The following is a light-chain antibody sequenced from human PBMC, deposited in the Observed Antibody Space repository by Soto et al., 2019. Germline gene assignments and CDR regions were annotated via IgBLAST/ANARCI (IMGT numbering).Light chain of an antibody. CDR2: GAS. CDR1: QSVSSTY. J-gene: IGKJ2*01. CDR3: QQYGSSPAMYT. V-gene: IGKV3-20*01. Sequence: EIVLTQSPGTLSLSPGDRATLSCRASQSVSSTYLAWYQQKLGQAPRLLIYGASSRATGIPDRFSGSGSGTDFTLTISRLEPEDCAVYYCQQYGSSPAMYTFGQGTKLEIK.